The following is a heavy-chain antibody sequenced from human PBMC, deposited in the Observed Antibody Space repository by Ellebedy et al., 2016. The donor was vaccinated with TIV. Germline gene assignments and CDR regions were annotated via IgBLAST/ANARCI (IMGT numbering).Heavy chain of an antibody. CDR2: ISYDGSNK. D-gene: IGHD5-18*01. Sequence: GGSLRLXXAASGFTFSSYAMHWVRQAPGKGLEWVAVISYDGSNKYYADSVKGRFTISRDNSKNTLYLQMNSLRAEDTAVYYCASGLGLQLWSFDYWGQGTLVTVSS. J-gene: IGHJ4*02. CDR1: GFTFSSYA. V-gene: IGHV3-30-3*01. CDR3: ASGLGLQLWSFDY.